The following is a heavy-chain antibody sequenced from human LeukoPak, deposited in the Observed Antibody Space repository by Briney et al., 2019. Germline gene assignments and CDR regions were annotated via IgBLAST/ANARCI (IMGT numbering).Heavy chain of an antibody. CDR3: AKVGSIAADFDY. Sequence: GASLRLSCAASGFTFSSYAMSWVRQAPGKGLEWVSAISGSGGSTYYADSVKDRFTISRDNSKNTLYLQMNSLRAEDTAVYYCAKVGSIAADFDYWGQGTLVTVSS. D-gene: IGHD6-6*01. CDR1: GFTFSSYA. J-gene: IGHJ4*02. CDR2: ISGSGGST. V-gene: IGHV3-23*01.